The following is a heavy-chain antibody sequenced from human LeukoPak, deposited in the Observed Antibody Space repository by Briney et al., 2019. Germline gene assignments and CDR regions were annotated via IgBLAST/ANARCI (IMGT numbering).Heavy chain of an antibody. CDR3: ARCGGDCLYWYFDL. Sequence: PGGSLRLSCAASGFTVSSNYMSWVRQAPGKGLEWVSAIYSGGTTYYADSVKGRFTISRDNPKNTLYLQMNSLRAEDTAVYYCARCGGDCLYWYFDLWGRGTLVTVSS. CDR1: GFTVSSNY. V-gene: IGHV3-53*01. J-gene: IGHJ2*01. CDR2: IYSGGTT. D-gene: IGHD2-21*02.